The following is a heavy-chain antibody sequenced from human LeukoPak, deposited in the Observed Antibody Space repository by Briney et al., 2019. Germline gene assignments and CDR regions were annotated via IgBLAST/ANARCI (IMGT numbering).Heavy chain of an antibody. CDR3: ATDRLDDPLGY. V-gene: IGHV3-53*01. Sequence: GGSLRLSCAASGFTVSSNYMSWVRQAPGKGLEWVSVIYSGGSTYCADSVKGRFTISRDNSKNTLYLQMNSLRAEDTAVYYCATDRLDDPLGYWGQGTLVTVSS. D-gene: IGHD1-1*01. J-gene: IGHJ4*02. CDR2: IYSGGST. CDR1: GFTVSSNY.